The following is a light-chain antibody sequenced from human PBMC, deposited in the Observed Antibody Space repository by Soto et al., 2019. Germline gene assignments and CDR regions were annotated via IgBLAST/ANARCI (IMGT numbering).Light chain of an antibody. CDR3: QQYDNLPPYA. CDR2: DAS. CDR1: QDVYID. Sequence: IQLTQSPASLSASIGDRVTITCQASQDVYIDLNWYQQKPGKAPRLLIYDASNLETGVPSRFSGTGSGTHFTLTINSLQAEDFATYYCQQYDNLPPYAFGQGTKLGI. V-gene: IGKV1-33*01. J-gene: IGKJ2*01.